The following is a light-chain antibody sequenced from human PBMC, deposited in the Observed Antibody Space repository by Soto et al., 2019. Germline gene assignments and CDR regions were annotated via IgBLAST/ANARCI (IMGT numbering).Light chain of an antibody. CDR3: HQTDSIPET. Sequence: DIQMTQSPSSLSASVGDRVTITFRASQSINSFLNWYQQKPGKAPKLLIYAASNLQSGVPSRFSGSGSGTDFTLSISSLQPEDFATYYCHQTDSIPETFGQGTKVEIK. CDR2: AAS. J-gene: IGKJ1*01. CDR1: QSINSF. V-gene: IGKV1-39*01.